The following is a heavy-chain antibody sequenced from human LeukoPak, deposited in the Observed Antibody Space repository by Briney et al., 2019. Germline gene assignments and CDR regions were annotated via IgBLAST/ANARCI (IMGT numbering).Heavy chain of an antibody. J-gene: IGHJ4*02. CDR1: GGSISSYY. D-gene: IGHD3-10*01. CDR2: IYYSGST. V-gene: IGHV4-59*12. CDR3: AQTNNYYGSGTYDY. Sequence: SETLSLTCTVSGGSISSYYWSWIRQPPGKGLEWIGYIYYSGSTNYNPSLKSRVTISVDTSKNQFSLKLSSVTAADTAVYYCAQTNNYYGSGTYDYWGQGTLVTVSS.